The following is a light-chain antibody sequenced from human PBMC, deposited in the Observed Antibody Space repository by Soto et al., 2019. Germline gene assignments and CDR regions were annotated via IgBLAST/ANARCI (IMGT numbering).Light chain of an antibody. CDR1: QSVSSNY. J-gene: IGKJ4*01. Sequence: IVLTQSPGILSLSPGERASLSCRASQSVSSNYLAWYQQTPGQAPRLLIYGASSRATGIPDRFSGSGSGTDFTLTVSRLEPEDFAVYYCQQYGGSPLTFGGGTRVQL. CDR2: GAS. CDR3: QQYGGSPLT. V-gene: IGKV3-20*01.